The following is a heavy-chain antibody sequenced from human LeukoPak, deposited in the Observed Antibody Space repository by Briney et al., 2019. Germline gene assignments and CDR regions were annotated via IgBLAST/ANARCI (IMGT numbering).Heavy chain of an antibody. CDR3: ARGSPYGRNWFDP. CDR2: INHSGST. D-gene: IGHD3-10*01. Sequence: SETLSLTCAVYGGSFSGYYWIWIRQPPGKGLEWIGEINHSGSTNYNPSLKSRVTISVDTSKNQFSLKLSSVTAADTAVYYCARGSPYGRNWFDPWGQGTLVTVSS. J-gene: IGHJ5*02. CDR1: GGSFSGYY. V-gene: IGHV4-34*01.